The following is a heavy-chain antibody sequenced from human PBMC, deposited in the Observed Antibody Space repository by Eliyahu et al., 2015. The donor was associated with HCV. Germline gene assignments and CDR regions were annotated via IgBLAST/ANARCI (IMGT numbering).Heavy chain of an antibody. CDR3: ARRLQGYCGGGGCYGIFDY. J-gene: IGHJ4*02. Sequence: QVQLQESGPGLVKPSQTLSXTCTVSGXSIRGXDXYWTWIRXHPVKGLEWIGYXYYSGRTYYNPXLKSXVTISVDTSQNQFXLRLNSVTVADTAVYYCARRLQGYCGGGGCYGIFDYWGQGTLVTVSS. CDR2: XYYSGRT. D-gene: IGHD2-15*01. V-gene: IGHV4-31*03. CDR1: GXSIRGXDXY.